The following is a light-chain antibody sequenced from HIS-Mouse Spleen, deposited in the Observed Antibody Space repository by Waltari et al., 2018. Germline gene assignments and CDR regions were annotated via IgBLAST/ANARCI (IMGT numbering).Light chain of an antibody. CDR3: QAWDSSTAV. CDR1: QLGDKY. V-gene: IGLV3-1*01. J-gene: IGLJ1*01. Sequence: SYELTQPPSVSVSPGQTASITCPGDQLGDKYACWYQQKPGQSPVLVIYQDSKRPSGIPERFSGSNSGNTATLTISGTQAMDEADYYCQAWDSSTAVFGTGTKVTVL. CDR2: QDS.